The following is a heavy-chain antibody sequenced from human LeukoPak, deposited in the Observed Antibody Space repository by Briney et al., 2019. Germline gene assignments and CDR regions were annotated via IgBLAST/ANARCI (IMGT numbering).Heavy chain of an antibody. V-gene: IGHV1-46*03. J-gene: IGHJ6*03. D-gene: IGHD5-12*01. CDR2: INPSGGST. Sequence: GASVKVSCKASGYTFTSYYMHWVRQAPGQGLEWMGIINPSGGSTSYAQKFQGRVTMTRDTSTSTVYMELSSLRSEDTAVYYCARDGSGYDVYYYYMDVWGKGTTVTISS. CDR1: GYTFTSYY. CDR3: ARDGSGYDVYYYYMDV.